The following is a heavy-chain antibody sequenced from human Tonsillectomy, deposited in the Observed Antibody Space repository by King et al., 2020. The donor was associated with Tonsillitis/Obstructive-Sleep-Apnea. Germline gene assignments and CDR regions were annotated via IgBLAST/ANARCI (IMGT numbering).Heavy chain of an antibody. V-gene: IGHV3-33*01. CDR3: ARGVRDYDFWSGYSRGEDYYYYMDV. J-gene: IGHJ6*03. CDR1: GFTFSSYG. Sequence: VQLVESGGGVVQPGRSLRLSCAASGFTFSSYGMHWVRQAPGKGLEWVAVIWYDGSNKYYADSVKGRFTISRDNSKNTLYLQMNSLRAEDTAVYYCARGVRDYDFWSGYSRGEDYYYYMDVWGKGTTVTVSS. CDR2: IWYDGSNK. D-gene: IGHD3-3*01.